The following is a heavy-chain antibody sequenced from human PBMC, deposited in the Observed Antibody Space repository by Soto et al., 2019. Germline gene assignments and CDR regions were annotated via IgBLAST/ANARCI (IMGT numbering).Heavy chain of an antibody. CDR1: GFTFDDYA. CDR2: ISWNSGSI. V-gene: IGHV3-9*01. Sequence: EVQLVESGGGLVQPGRSLRLSCAASGFTFDDYAMHWVRHAPGKGLAWVSGISWNSGSIGYADSVKGRFPISRDNAKNSRYLQMNSLRAEDTALYYWAKDMGPYSGWLDYWGQGTLVTVSS. D-gene: IGHD6-19*01. CDR3: AKDMGPYSGWLDY. J-gene: IGHJ4*02.